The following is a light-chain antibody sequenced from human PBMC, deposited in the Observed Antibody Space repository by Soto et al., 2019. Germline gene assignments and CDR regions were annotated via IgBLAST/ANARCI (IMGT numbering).Light chain of an antibody. CDR3: QHYGTTPWT. CDR1: QSVCSRC. V-gene: IGKV3-20*01. Sequence: ETLLTQSPGTLSLSPGERVTLSCRASQSVCSRCFAWYQQKPGQSPRLLIYGASTRATGIPDRFSGSGSGTDFTLTISRLEPDDFAVYYCQHYGTTPWTFGQGTKVEIK. CDR2: GAS. J-gene: IGKJ1*01.